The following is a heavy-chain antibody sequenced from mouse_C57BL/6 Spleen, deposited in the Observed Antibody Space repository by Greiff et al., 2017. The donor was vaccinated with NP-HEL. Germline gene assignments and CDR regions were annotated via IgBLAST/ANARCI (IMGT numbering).Heavy chain of an antibody. CDR3: ARHSNWFAY. CDR1: GYSFTSYW. Sequence: VQLQQPGAELVKPGASVKMSCKASGYSFTSYWITWVKQSPGQGLEWIGDIYPGSGSTSYNEKFKSKATLTVEPSSSTAYMQLSSLTSEDSAVYYCARHSNWFAYWGQGTLVTVSA. J-gene: IGHJ3*01. V-gene: IGHV1-55*01. D-gene: IGHD2-5*01. CDR2: IYPGSGST.